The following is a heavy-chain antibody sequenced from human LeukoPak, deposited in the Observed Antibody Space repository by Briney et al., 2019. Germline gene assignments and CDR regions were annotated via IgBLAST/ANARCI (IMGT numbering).Heavy chain of an antibody. CDR3: ARGRIAKIVVVHSFHYGMDV. Sequence: PSETLSLTCDVFGGSFTDYFWTWIRQSPGKGLVWIGEINDYTGNTNYNPSLNSRVSISLEKSKNQFSLELRSVTAADTAVYYCARGRIAKIVVVHSFHYGMDVWGQGTTVTVSS. CDR2: INDYTGNT. D-gene: IGHD3-22*01. CDR1: GGSFTDYF. J-gene: IGHJ6*02. V-gene: IGHV4-34*01.